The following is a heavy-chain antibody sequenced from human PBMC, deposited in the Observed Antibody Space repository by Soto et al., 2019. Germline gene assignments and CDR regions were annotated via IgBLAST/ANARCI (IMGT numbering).Heavy chain of an antibody. D-gene: IGHD2-2*01. CDR1: GGTFSSYA. V-gene: IGHV1-69*01. Sequence: QVQLVQSGAEVKKPGSSVKVSCKASGGTFSSYAISWVRQAPGQGLEWMGGIIPIPGTANYAQKFQGRVTITADESTSTGDNEQSRPRAGDTAVYYCARRQGSRTRLENLFYFFYGMEVWGQGTTVIVSS. J-gene: IGHJ6*02. CDR3: ARRQGSRTRLENLFYFFYGMEV. CDR2: IIPIPGTA.